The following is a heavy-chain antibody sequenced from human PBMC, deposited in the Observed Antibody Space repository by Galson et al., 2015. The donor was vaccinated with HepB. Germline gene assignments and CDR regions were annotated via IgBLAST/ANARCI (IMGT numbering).Heavy chain of an antibody. D-gene: IGHD3-22*01. CDR2: ISYDEINN. CDR3: AKGWISYYDISAYTDY. J-gene: IGHJ4*02. CDR1: GFSFKDYV. V-gene: IGHV3-30*18. Sequence: SLRLSCAATGFSFKDYVMHWVRQAPGEGLEWVAVISYDEINNYYADSVKGRFTISRDNSRNTLYLQMNNLRTEDTAVYYCAKGWISYYDISAYTDYWGQGTLVTVSS.